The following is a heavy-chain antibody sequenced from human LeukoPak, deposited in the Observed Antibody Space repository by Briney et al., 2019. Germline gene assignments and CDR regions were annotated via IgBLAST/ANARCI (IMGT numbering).Heavy chain of an antibody. V-gene: IGHV3-20*04. CDR2: INWNGGST. D-gene: IGHD3-22*01. J-gene: IGHJ3*02. Sequence: GGSLRLSCAASGFTFDDYGMSWVRQAPGKGLEWVSGINWNGGSTGYADSVKGRFTISRDNAKNSLYLQMNSLRAEDTALYYCARVLYYYDSSGGAFDIWGQRTMVTVPS. CDR1: GFTFDDYG. CDR3: ARVLYYYDSSGGAFDI.